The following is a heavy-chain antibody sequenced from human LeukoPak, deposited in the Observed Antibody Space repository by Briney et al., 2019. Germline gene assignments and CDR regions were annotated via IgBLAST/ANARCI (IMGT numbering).Heavy chain of an antibody. D-gene: IGHD3-10*01. CDR1: GYSISSGYF. V-gene: IGHV4-38-2*01. J-gene: IGHJ4*02. Sequence: SETLSLTCAVSGYSISSGYFWGWIRQPPGEGLEWIGSLYNRGSTYYNPSLKSRVTMSIDTSKNQFSLILSSVTAADTAVYYCARVYGFVYGPYFDYWGPGTLVTVSS. CDR3: ARVYGFVYGPYFDY. CDR2: LYNRGST.